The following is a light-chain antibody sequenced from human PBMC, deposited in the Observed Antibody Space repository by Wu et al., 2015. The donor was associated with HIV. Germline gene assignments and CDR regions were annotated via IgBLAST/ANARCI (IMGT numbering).Light chain of an antibody. CDR3: QQRLNWPLT. CDR2: GAS. Sequence: EIVLTQSPATLSLSPGETATLSCRASQSLGTNLAWYQRKPGQAPRLLIYGASNRATDIPARFSGSGFGTDFLLTISSLEPEDFATYFCQQRLNWPLTFGQGTRLEIK. J-gene: IGKJ5*01. V-gene: IGKV3-11*01. CDR1: QSLGTN.